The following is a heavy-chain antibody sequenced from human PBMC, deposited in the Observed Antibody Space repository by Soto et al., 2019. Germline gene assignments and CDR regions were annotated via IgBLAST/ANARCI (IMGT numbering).Heavy chain of an antibody. Sequence: GGSLRLSCAASGFTVSSNYMSWVRQAPGKGLEWVSVIYSGGSTYYADSVKGRFTISRDNSKNTLYLQMNSLRAEDTAVYYCARGRGSLGFYAFDIWGQGTIVTVSS. CDR1: GFTVSSNY. J-gene: IGHJ3*02. CDR3: ARGRGSLGFYAFDI. V-gene: IGHV3-66*01. CDR2: IYSGGST. D-gene: IGHD7-27*01.